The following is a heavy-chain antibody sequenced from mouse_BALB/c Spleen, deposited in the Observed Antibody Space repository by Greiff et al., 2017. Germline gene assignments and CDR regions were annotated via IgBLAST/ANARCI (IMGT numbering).Heavy chain of an antibody. CDR1: GYSITSGYY. D-gene: IGHD2-1*01. J-gene: IGHJ2*01. V-gene: IGHV3-6*02. CDR2: ISYDGSN. CDR3: ARGDGNLFDY. Sequence: EVQLQESGPGLVKPSQSLSLTCSVTGYSITSGYYWNWIRQFPGNKLEWMGYISYDGSNNYNPSLKNRISITRDTSKNQFFLKLNSVTTEDTATYYCARGDGNLFDYWGQGTTLTVSS.